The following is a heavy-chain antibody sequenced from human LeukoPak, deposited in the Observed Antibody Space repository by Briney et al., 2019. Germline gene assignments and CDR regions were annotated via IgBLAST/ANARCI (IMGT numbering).Heavy chain of an antibody. J-gene: IGHJ3*01. CDR3: ARRPNLPADDGDYWRFVV. Sequence: SESLSLTCSISGVSISRSFYYWGWIRQPPGKRLEWIGNVYYSGGTYYNTSLKSRVSMSDDTSQNQFSLTLTSVTAADTAVYFCARRPNLPADDGDYWRFVVWGERGSVSVSS. CDR1: GVSISRSFYY. CDR2: VYYSGGT. V-gene: IGHV4-39*01. D-gene: IGHD4-17*01.